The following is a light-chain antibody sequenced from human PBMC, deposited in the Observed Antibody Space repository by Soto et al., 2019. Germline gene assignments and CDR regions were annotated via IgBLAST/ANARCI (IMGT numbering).Light chain of an antibody. CDR3: NSYAGSNNLV. CDR2: EVI. Sequence: QSALTQPPSASGSPGQSVTISCTGSSSDVGGYEYVSWYQQHPGKAPKLIIYEVIKRPSGVPDRFSGSKSGNTASLTVSGLQAEDEADYYCNSYAGSNNLVFGGGTKVTVL. J-gene: IGLJ2*01. V-gene: IGLV2-8*01. CDR1: SSDVGGYEY.